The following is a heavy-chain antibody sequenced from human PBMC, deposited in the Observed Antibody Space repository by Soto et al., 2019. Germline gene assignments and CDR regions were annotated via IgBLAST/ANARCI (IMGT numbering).Heavy chain of an antibody. CDR2: IYWDDDK. D-gene: IGHD5-12*01. Sequence: QITLKESGPTLVKPTQTLTLTCTFSGFSLSTSGVGVGWIRQPPGKALEWLALIYWDDDKRYSPSLKSRHTSTTDTSKTHVFFRFTTMDPVYTATYDRAHRSRTTIYWSYWGQGTLVTVSS. J-gene: IGHJ4*02. CDR1: GFSLSTSGVG. V-gene: IGHV2-5*02. CDR3: AHRSRTTIYWSY.